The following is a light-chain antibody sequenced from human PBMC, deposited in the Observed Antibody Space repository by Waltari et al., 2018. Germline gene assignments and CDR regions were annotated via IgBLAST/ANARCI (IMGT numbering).Light chain of an antibody. CDR1: QAITNY. V-gene: IGKV1-33*01. CDR2: DAS. J-gene: IGKJ3*01. CDR3: QRYDNLPIIA. Sequence: DIQMTQSPPSLSASVGDRVTITCRASQAITNYLNWYQQKPGKAPKLLIHDASKLETGVPSRFSGSQSGTHFTLTINSLQPEDIGTYYCQRYDNLPIIAFGPGTKVEI.